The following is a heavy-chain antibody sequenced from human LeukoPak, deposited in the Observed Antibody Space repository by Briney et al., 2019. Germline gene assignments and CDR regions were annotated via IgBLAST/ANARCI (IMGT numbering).Heavy chain of an antibody. V-gene: IGHV3-23*01. D-gene: IGHD6-13*01. CDR1: GFTFSSYA. Sequence: GGSLRLSCAASGFTFSSYAMSWVRQAPGKGLEWVSAISGSGGSTYYADSVKGRFTISRDNAKNSVYLQMNSLRAEDTAVYYCARDRSSYNWLDPWGQGTLVTVSS. CDR2: ISGSGGST. J-gene: IGHJ5*02. CDR3: ARDRSSYNWLDP.